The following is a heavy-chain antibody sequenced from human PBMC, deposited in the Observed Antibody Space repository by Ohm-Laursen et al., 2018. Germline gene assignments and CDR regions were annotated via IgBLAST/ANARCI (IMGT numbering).Heavy chain of an antibody. D-gene: IGHD3-10*01. CDR3: TRGHTSSMVRKVGGMDV. V-gene: IGHV4-59*01. J-gene: IGHJ6*02. Sequence: SETLSLTCTVSGGSISGYSWNWIRQSPGKGLEWIGHISYSGSTNYNPSLKSRVTILLDTSKNHFSLKLSSVTAADTAVYYCTRGHTSSMVRKVGGMDVWGQGTTVTVSS. CDR2: ISYSGST. CDR1: GGSISGYS.